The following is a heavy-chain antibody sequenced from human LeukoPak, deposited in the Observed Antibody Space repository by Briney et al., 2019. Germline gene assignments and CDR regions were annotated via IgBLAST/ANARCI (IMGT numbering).Heavy chain of an antibody. V-gene: IGHV1-69*13. Sequence: GASVKVSCKASGFTFSSYTISWVRQAPGQGLEWMGGIIPIFGTANYAQKFQGRVTITADDSTSTAYMELSSLRSEDTAVYYCARAYMTATRHFDYWGQGTLVTVSS. J-gene: IGHJ4*02. D-gene: IGHD2-21*02. CDR2: IIPIFGTA. CDR1: GFTFSSYT. CDR3: ARAYMTATRHFDY.